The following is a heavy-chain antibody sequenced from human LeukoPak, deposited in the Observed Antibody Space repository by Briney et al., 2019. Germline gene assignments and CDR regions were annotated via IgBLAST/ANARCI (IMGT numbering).Heavy chain of an antibody. J-gene: IGHJ4*02. V-gene: IGHV1-46*01. CDR3: ARDGAVVVPAANGHFDY. CDR2: INPSGGSR. Sequence: ASVKVSCKASGYTFTSYYMHWVRQAPGQGLEWMGIINPSGGSRSYAQKFQGRVTMTRDTSTSTVYMELSSLRSEDTAVYYCARDGAVVVPAANGHFDYWGQGTLVTVSS. D-gene: IGHD2-2*01. CDR1: GYTFTSYY.